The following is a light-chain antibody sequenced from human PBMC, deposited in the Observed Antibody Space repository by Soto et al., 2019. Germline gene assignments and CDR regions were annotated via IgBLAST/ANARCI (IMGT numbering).Light chain of an antibody. CDR3: QQYGSSSPIT. J-gene: IGKJ5*01. Sequence: EIVMTQSPATLSVSPGERATLSCRASQSVSSNLAWYQQKPGQAPRVFIYGASTRATGIPDRFSGSGSGTDFTLTISRLEPEDFAVYYCQQYGSSSPITFGQGTRLEIK. V-gene: IGKV3-20*01. CDR1: QSVSSN. CDR2: GAS.